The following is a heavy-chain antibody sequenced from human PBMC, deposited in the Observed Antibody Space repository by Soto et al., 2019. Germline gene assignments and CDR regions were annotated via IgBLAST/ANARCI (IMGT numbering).Heavy chain of an antibody. CDR1: GFTFGSYA. J-gene: IGHJ4*02. CDR2: ISGTGDSS. Sequence: EVQLLESGGGWVQPGGSLRLSCAASGFTFGSYAMSWVRQAPGKGLEWVSLISGTGDSSEYANSVKGRFTISRDYSKTTVFFQMNSLRAEDTAVYFCAKDNGNYGSGSFSHWRQGTLVTVSS. CDR3: AKDNGNYGSGSFSH. V-gene: IGHV3-23*01. D-gene: IGHD3-10*01.